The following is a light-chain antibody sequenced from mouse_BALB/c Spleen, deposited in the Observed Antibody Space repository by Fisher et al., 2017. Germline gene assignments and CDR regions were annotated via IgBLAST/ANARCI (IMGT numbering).Light chain of an antibody. V-gene: IGKV4-80*01. Sequence: IVLTQSTAIMSASLGEEITLTCSASSSVSYMHWYQQKSGTSPKLLIYSTSNLASGVPARFSGSGSGTSYSLTISRMEAEDAATYYCFQGSGYPYTFGGGTKLEIK. J-gene: IGKJ2*01. CDR2: STS. CDR1: SSVSY. CDR3: FQGSGYPYT.